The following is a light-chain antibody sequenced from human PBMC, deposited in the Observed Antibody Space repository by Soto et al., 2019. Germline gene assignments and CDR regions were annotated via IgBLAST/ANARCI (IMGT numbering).Light chain of an antibody. V-gene: IGKV3-11*01. J-gene: IGKJ4*01. CDR2: DAS. CDR3: QQRSNWPLS. CDR1: QSVSSS. Sequence: EIVLTQSPVNLSLSPGERATLSCRASQSVSSSLAWYQQKPGQAPRLLIYDASNRATGIPARFSGSGSETDFNLTVSSLEPEDFAVYYCQQRSNWPLSFGGGTKVEIK.